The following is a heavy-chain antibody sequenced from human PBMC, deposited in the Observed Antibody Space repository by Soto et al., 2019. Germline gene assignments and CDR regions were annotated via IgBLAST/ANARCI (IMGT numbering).Heavy chain of an antibody. CDR3: ARDLYDFWSGYYTGGVGY. Sequence: GGSLRLSCAASGFTFSSYAMHWVRQAPGKGLEWVAVISYDGSNKYYADSVKGRFTISRDNSKNTLYLQMNSLRAEDTAVYYCARDLYDFWSGYYTGGVGYWGQGTLVTVFS. CDR1: GFTFSSYA. CDR2: ISYDGSNK. V-gene: IGHV3-30-3*01. J-gene: IGHJ4*02. D-gene: IGHD3-3*01.